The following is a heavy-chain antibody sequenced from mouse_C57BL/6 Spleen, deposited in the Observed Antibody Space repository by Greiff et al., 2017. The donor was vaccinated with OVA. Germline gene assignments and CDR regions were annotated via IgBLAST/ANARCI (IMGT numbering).Heavy chain of an antibody. V-gene: IGHV5-9-1*02. J-gene: IGHJ4*01. CDR2: ISSGGDYI. D-gene: IGHD4-1*01. CDR1: GFTFSSYA. Sequence: EVKLVESGEGLVKPGGSLKLSCAASGFTFSSYAMSWVRQTPEKRLEWVAYISSGGDYIYYADTVKGRFTISRDNARNTLYLQMSSLKSEDTAMYYCTRNNWVYYAMDYWGQGTSVTVSS. CDR3: TRNNWVYYAMDY.